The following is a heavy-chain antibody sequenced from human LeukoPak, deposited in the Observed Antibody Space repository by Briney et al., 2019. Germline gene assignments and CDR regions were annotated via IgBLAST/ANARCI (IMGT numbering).Heavy chain of an antibody. CDR1: GGSFSGYY. J-gene: IGHJ4*02. V-gene: IGHV4-34*01. D-gene: IGHD6-19*01. Sequence: PSGTLSLTCAVYGGSFSGYYWSWIRQPPGKGLEWIGEINHSGSTNYNPSLKSRVTISVDTSKNQFSLKLSSVTAADTAVYYCASFRQWRTYYFDYWGQGTLVTVSS. CDR3: ASFRQWRTYYFDY. CDR2: INHSGST.